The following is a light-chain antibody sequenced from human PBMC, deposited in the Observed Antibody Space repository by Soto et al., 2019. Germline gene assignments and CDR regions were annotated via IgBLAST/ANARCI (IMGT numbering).Light chain of an antibody. Sequence: AIQMTQSPSSLSASVGDRVTITCRASQGIRNDLGWYQQKPGKAPKLLIYAASSLQSGVPSRFSGNGSGTDFTLTISSLQPEDFAAYYCLQDYNYPWTFGQGTKVEIK. CDR1: QGIRND. J-gene: IGKJ1*01. V-gene: IGKV1-6*01. CDR3: LQDYNYPWT. CDR2: AAS.